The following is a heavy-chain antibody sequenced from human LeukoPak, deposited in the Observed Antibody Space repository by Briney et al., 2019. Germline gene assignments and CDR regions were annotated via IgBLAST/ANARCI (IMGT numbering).Heavy chain of an antibody. D-gene: IGHD3-10*01. Sequence: SETLSLTCAVSGGSISSGHSSWNWFRQPPGKGLEWIGYIYHSGSTYYNPSLKSRVTISVDTSKNQFSLKLSSVTAADTAVYYCARGQGRYYYGSGSYPFDYWGQGTLVTVSS. CDR1: GGSISSGHSS. CDR3: ARGQGRYYYGSGSYPFDY. V-gene: IGHV4-30-2*01. CDR2: IYHSGST. J-gene: IGHJ4*02.